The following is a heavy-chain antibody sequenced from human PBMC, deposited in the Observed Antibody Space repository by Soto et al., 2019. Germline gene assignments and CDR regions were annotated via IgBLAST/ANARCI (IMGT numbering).Heavy chain of an antibody. V-gene: IGHV3-33*01. CDR1: GFTFSTYG. CDR3: AREATTGATRGYWFEN. D-gene: IGHD1-1*01. Sequence: QVHLVESGGGVVQPGTSLRLSCAASGFTFSTYGMHWVRQAPGKGLEWVALMVSDGSKIYYADSVKGRFTISRDNSKNTLYLQMDSLRAEDTAIYSCAREATTGATRGYWFENWGQGTLVTVSS. J-gene: IGHJ4*02. CDR2: MVSDGSKI.